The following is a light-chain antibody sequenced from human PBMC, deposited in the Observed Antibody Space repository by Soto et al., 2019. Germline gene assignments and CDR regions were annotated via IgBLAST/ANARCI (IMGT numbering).Light chain of an antibody. Sequence: EIVLTQSPGTLSLSPGEGATLSCRASQRVSTNFFAWYQQKPGQAPRLLIYGASTRATGIPDRFSGSGSGTVFTLTISRLEPEDFAVYYCQQYGRTSWTFGQGTKVEIK. CDR3: QQYGRTSWT. CDR2: GAS. J-gene: IGKJ1*01. V-gene: IGKV3-20*01. CDR1: QRVSTNF.